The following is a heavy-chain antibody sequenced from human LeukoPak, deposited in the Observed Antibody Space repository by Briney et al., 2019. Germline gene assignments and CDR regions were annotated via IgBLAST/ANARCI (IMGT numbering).Heavy chain of an antibody. CDR2: IIPIFGSA. V-gene: IGHV1-69*13. CDR3: ATADKWEPLDY. J-gene: IGHJ4*02. CDR1: GGTFSSYG. D-gene: IGHD1-26*01. Sequence: GAAVKVSCKASGGTFSSYGISWVRQAPGQGLEWMGVIIPIFGSANYAQKFQGRVTITADESTRTAYMELSSLKSEDTAVYYCATADKWEPLDYWGQGTLVTVSS.